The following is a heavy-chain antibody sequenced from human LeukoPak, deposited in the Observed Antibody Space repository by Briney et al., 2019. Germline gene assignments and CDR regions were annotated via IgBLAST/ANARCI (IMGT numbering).Heavy chain of an antibody. CDR3: VRAVTTGNFDY. CDR2: INSDGSAT. Sequence: PGGSLRLSCAASGFSFSDYYMSWIRQAPGKGLVWVSRINSDGSATNYADSVKGRFTISRDNTKNTLYLQMNSLRVEDTAVYYCVRAVTTGNFDYWGRGTLVTVSS. J-gene: IGHJ4*02. D-gene: IGHD4-17*01. V-gene: IGHV3-74*01. CDR1: GFSFSDYY.